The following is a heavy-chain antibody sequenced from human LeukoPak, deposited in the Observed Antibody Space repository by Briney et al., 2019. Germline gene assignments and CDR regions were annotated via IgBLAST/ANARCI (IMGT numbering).Heavy chain of an antibody. V-gene: IGHV4-4*07. J-gene: IGHJ3*02. CDR3: ASAADAIAFDI. Sequence: SETLSLTCTVSGDSSSSYYWSWIRQPAGKGLEWIGRIYSGGNTNYNPSLKSRLTMSADTSKNQFSLKLTSVTAADAAVYYCASAADAIAFDIWGQGTLVTVSS. CDR1: GDSSSSYY. CDR2: IYSGGNT. D-gene: IGHD2-2*01.